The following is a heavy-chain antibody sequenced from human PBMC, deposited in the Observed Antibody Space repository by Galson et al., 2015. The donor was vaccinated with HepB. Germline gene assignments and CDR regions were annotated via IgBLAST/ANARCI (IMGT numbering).Heavy chain of an antibody. CDR1: GFTFSSYS. CDR2: IKQDGSEK. CDR3: ARGGSSAWYRVAWYFNL. Sequence: SLRLSCAASGFTFSSYSMNWVRQAPGKGLEWVANIKQDGSEKYYVDSVKGRFTISRDNAKNSLYLQMNSLRAEDTAVYYCARGGSSAWYRVAWYFNLWGRGTLVTVSS. V-gene: IGHV3-7*03. J-gene: IGHJ2*01. D-gene: IGHD6-19*01.